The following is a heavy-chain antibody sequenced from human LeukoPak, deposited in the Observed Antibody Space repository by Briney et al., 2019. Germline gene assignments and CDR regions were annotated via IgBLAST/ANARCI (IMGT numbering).Heavy chain of an antibody. V-gene: IGHV3-11*04. CDR3: ARVLYSSGWNYFDY. CDR1: GFTFSDYY. CDR2: ISSSGSTI. D-gene: IGHD6-19*01. J-gene: IGHJ4*02. Sequence: GGSLRLSCAASGFTFSDYYMSWIRQAPGKGLEWVSRISSSGSTIYYADSVKGRFTISRDNAKNSLYLQMNSLRAEDTAVYYCARVLYSSGWNYFDYWGQGTLVTVSS.